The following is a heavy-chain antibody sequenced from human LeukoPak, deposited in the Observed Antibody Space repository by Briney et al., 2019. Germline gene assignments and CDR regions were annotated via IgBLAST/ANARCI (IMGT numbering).Heavy chain of an antibody. CDR2: MKPDGSEK. D-gene: IGHD2-15*01. Sequence: GGSQRLSCAASGFTLSNYWLSWVRQPPGKALEWVANMKPDGSEKYYVDSVKGRFTISRDNAKNSLYLQMNSLRAEDTAIYYCVRDLSGPSVYWGQGTLVTVSS. CDR3: VRDLSGPSVY. V-gene: IGHV3-7*01. CDR1: GFTLSNYW. J-gene: IGHJ4*02.